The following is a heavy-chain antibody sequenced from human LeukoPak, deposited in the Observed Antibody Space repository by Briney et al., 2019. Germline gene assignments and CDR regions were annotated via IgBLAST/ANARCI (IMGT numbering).Heavy chain of an antibody. CDR3: VRGPYGSSISNWFDP. Sequence: PSETLSLTCNVSGYSISSGYFWGWIRQTPGKGLEWIGYIYYNGDTHYNPSLNSRLSMSVDTPKKQFSLNLRSVTAADTAVYYCVRGPYGSSISNWFDPWGQGLLVTVSS. CDR1: GYSISSGYF. CDR2: IYYNGDT. D-gene: IGHD3-10*01. V-gene: IGHV4-38-2*02. J-gene: IGHJ5*02.